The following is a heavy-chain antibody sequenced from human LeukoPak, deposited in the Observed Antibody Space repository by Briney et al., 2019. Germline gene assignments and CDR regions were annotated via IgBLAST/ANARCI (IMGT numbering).Heavy chain of an antibody. CDR1: GFTFSSYA. Sequence: GGSLRLSCAASGFTFSSYAMSWVRQAPGKGLEWVSAISGSGGSTYYADSVKGRFTISSDNSKNTLYLQMNSLRAEDTAVYYCAKAIDYGDYPFDYWGQGTLVTVSS. CDR3: AKAIDYGDYPFDY. CDR2: ISGSGGST. D-gene: IGHD4-17*01. V-gene: IGHV3-23*01. J-gene: IGHJ4*02.